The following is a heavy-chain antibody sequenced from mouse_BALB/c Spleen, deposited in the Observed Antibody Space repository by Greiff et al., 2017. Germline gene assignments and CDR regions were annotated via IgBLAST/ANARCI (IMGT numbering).Heavy chain of an antibody. V-gene: IGHV1-55*01. CDR2: IYPGSGST. J-gene: IGHJ4*01. CDR3: AREGYYEAMDY. Sequence: QVHVKQPGAELVKPGTSVKLSCKASGYNFTSYWINWVKLRPGQGLEWIGDIYPGSGSTNYNEKFKSKATLTVDTSSSTAYMQLSSLASEDSALYYCAREGYYEAMDYWGQGTSVTVSS. D-gene: IGHD2-3*01. CDR1: GYNFTSYW.